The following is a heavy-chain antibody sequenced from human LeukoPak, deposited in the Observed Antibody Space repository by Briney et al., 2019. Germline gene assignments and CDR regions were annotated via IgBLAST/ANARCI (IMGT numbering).Heavy chain of an antibody. D-gene: IGHD6-19*01. CDR1: GDSLSSHY. CDR2: IYGSGST. CDR3: ARNVGWYSHDT. J-gene: IGHJ5*02. V-gene: IGHV4-59*08. Sequence: SETLSLTCTVSGDSLSSHYWSWIRQPPGKGLEWIGYIYGSGSTHSVPSLRSRITISEDTSKNQFSLKLTSVTAADTAVYYCARNVGWYSHDTWGQGTLVTVSS.